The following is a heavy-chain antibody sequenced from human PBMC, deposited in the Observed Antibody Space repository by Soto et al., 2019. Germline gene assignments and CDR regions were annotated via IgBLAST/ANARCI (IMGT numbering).Heavy chain of an antibody. V-gene: IGHV1-18*01. CDR2: ISAYNGNT. J-gene: IGHJ6*02. CDR1: GYTFTNYG. D-gene: IGHD6-19*01. CDR3: ARDQNSGCYGKESGMDV. Sequence: ASVKVSCKASGYTFTNYGISWVRQAPGQGLEWMGWISAYNGNTNYAQKLQGRVTMTIDTSTSTMYMELRSLRSDDTAVYYCARDQNSGCYGKESGMDVWGQGTTVTVSS.